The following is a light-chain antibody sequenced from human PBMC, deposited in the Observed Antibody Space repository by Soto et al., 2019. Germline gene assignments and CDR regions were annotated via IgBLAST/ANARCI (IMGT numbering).Light chain of an antibody. CDR1: QSISTW. CDR2: KAS. J-gene: IGKJ1*01. V-gene: IGKV1-5*03. CDR3: QQYDDYWT. Sequence: DIQMTQSPSTLSASVGDRVTITCRASQSISTWLAWYQQKPGKAPKLLIYKASSLESGVPSRFSGRGSGTEFTLTISSLQPDDSATYYCQQYDDYWTFGQGTKVEIK.